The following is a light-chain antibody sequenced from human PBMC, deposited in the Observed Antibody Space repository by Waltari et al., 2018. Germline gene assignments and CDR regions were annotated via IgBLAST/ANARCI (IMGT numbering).Light chain of an antibody. V-gene: IGLV2-11*01. CDR2: DVS. CDR3: CSYGGTYSWV. J-gene: IGLJ3*02. CDR1: SSDVGGYTY. Sequence: QSALTQPRPVSGSPGQSVTISCTGTSSDVGGYTYVSWYQQHPGKAPKLMIYDVSKRPSGVPDRFSGSKSGNTASLTISGLQAEDEADYYCCSYGGTYSWVFGGGTKLTVL.